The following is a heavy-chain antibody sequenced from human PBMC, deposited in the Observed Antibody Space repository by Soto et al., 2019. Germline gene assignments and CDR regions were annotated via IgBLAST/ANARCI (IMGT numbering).Heavy chain of an antibody. CDR2: INHSGSS. V-gene: IGHV4-34*01. CDR1: GGSFSGNY. Sequence: SETLSLTCAVYGGSFSGNYWTWIRQPPGKGLEWIGEINHSGSSNYNPSLKSRVTISVDTSKNQFSLKLSSVTAADTAVYYCASLRVLEWKSYYYYGMDVWGQGTTVTGSS. J-gene: IGHJ6*02. D-gene: IGHD3-3*01. CDR3: ASLRVLEWKSYYYYGMDV.